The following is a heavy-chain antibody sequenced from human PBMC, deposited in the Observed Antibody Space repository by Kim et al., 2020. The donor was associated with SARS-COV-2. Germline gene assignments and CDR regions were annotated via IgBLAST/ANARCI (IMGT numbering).Heavy chain of an antibody. V-gene: IGHV4-59*01. CDR1: GGSIDSYY. D-gene: IGHD1-26*01. CDR2: IYYNENT. J-gene: IGHJ4*02. Sequence: SETLSLTCTVSGGSIDSYYWSWIRQPPGKGLEWIGYIYYNENTNYSPSLKSRVTMSVDTSRNQFSLKLSSLTAADTAVYYRARTSGSYSPMDYWGQGTLVTVSS. CDR3: ARTSGSYSPMDY.